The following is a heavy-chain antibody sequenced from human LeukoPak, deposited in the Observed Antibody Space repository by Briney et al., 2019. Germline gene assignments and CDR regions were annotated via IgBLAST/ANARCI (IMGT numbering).Heavy chain of an antibody. CDR2: ISWNSGSI. D-gene: IGHD3-10*01. V-gene: IGHV3-9*01. J-gene: IGHJ5*02. Sequence: GGSLRLSCAASGFTFDDYAMHWVRQALGKGLEWVSGISWNSGSIGYADSVKGRFTISRDNAKNSLYLQMNSLRAEDTALYYCAKDGEAASITASNWFDPWGQGTLVTVSS. CDR3: AKDGEAASITASNWFDP. CDR1: GFTFDDYA.